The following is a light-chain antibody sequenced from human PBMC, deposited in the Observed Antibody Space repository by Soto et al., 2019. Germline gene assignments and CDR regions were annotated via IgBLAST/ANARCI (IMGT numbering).Light chain of an antibody. CDR1: QSISSW. CDR2: KAS. Sequence: DIQMTQSPSTLSASVGERVTITCRASQSISSWLAWYQQKPGRAPKLMIYKASTLESGVPSRFSGSGSGAEFTLTISSLQPDDVAVYYCQQYSSYLWTFGQGTKVDIK. CDR3: QQYSSYLWT. J-gene: IGKJ1*01. V-gene: IGKV1-5*03.